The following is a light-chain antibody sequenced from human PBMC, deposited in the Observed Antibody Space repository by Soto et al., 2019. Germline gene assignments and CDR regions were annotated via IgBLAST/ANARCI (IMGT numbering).Light chain of an antibody. CDR3: ATWDDSLTAFV. V-gene: IGLV1-44*01. Sequence: SVLTQSHSASGAPGPRITIYCSGSTSSIGSNAVNWYQQLPGTAPTFLIYNDDHRPSGAPDRFSGSKSGTSASLAISGLHSDDEADYYCATWDDSLTAFVFGTGT. J-gene: IGLJ1*01. CDR1: TSSIGSNA. CDR2: NDD.